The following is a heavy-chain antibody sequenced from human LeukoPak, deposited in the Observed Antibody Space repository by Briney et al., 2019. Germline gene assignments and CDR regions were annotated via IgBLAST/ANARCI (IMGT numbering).Heavy chain of an antibody. D-gene: IGHD5-24*01. J-gene: IGHJ3*02. CDR3: ARVRDGYNWRGAFDI. CDR2: IYYSGST. V-gene: IGHV4-31*03. CDR1: GGSISSGGYY. Sequence: SQTLSLTCTVSGGSISSGGYYWSWIRQHPGKGLEWIGYIYYSGSTYYSPSLKSRVTISVDTSKNQFSLKLSSVTAADTAVYYCARVRDGYNWRGAFDIWGQGTMVTVSS.